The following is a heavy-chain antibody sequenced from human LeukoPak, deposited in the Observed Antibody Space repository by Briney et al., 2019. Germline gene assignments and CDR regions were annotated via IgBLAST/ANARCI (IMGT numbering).Heavy chain of an antibody. J-gene: IGHJ2*01. D-gene: IGHD1-7*01. CDR1: GFTFSDYY. CDR3: ARDGNFYFDL. Sequence: GRSLRLSCAASGFTFSDYYMSWIRQAPGKGLEWLSYIRNSNTYTNYADSVKGRFTISRDNAKNSLYFQMNSLSAEDTAVYYCARDGNFYFDLWGRGTLVTVSS. V-gene: IGHV3-11*06. CDR2: IRNSNTYT.